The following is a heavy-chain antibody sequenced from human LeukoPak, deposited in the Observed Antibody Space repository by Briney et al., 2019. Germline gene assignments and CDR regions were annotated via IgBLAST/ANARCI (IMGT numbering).Heavy chain of an antibody. Sequence: PSETLSLTCTVSGGSISTYYWTWIRQPPGKGLEWIGFIYYSGSTNYNPSLKSRVTISVDTSKNQFSLKVSSVSAADTAVYYCARGGYSGYDLDYWGQGTLVTVSS. J-gene: IGHJ4*02. CDR2: IYYSGST. CDR1: GGSISTYY. V-gene: IGHV4-59*01. CDR3: ARGGYSGYDLDY. D-gene: IGHD5-12*01.